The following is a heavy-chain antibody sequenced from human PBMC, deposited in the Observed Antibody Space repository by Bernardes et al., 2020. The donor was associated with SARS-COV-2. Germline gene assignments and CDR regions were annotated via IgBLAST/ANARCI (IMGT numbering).Heavy chain of an antibody. Sequence: SETLSLTCTVSGGSISSSYWAWIRQLPGPGLEWIGYIYYSGTTNYNPSLKSRVTISVDRSQNQFSLNLSSVTPADTAVYYCARDLSHLVRRGFDLWGRGTLVTVSS. CDR2: IYYSGTT. D-gene: IGHD3-10*01. V-gene: IGHV4-59*01. CDR3: ARDLSHLVRRGFDL. CDR1: GGSISSSY. J-gene: IGHJ2*01.